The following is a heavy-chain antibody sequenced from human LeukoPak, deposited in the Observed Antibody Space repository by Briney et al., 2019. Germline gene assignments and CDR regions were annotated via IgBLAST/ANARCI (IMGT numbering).Heavy chain of an antibody. CDR2: IYYSGST. CDR3: ARMSSFPDYYYYYMDV. J-gene: IGHJ6*03. D-gene: IGHD3-16*01. CDR1: GGSLSSSSYY. Sequence: PSETLSLTCTVSGGSLSSSSYYWGWIRQPPGKGLEWLGCIYYSGSTYYNPSLKSRVTISVDTSKNQFSLKLSSVTAADTAVYYCARMSSFPDYYYYYMDVWGKGTTVTVSS. V-gene: IGHV4-39*01.